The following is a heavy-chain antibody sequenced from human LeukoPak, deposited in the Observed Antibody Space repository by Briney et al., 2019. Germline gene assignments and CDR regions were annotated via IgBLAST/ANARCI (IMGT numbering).Heavy chain of an antibody. Sequence: AGGSLRLSCAASGFTFSSYGMHWVRQAPGKGLEWVAVIWYDGSNKYYADSVKGRFTISRDNSKNTLYLQMNSLRAEDTAVYYCAREYSSSWHYYCYGMDVWGQGTTVTVSS. J-gene: IGHJ6*02. V-gene: IGHV3-33*01. D-gene: IGHD6-13*01. CDR2: IWYDGSNK. CDR3: AREYSSSWHYYCYGMDV. CDR1: GFTFSSYG.